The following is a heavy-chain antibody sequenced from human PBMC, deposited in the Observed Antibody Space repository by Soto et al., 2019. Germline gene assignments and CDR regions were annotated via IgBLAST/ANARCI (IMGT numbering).Heavy chain of an antibody. CDR3: AKNLYYYSGRDV. CDR2: MNPNSGNT. CDR1: GYTFTRSG. Sequence: ASVKVSCKASGYTFTRSGISWVRQAPGQGLEWMGWMNPNSGNTGYAQKFQGRVTMTRNTSISTAYMELSSLRSEDTAVYYCAKNLYYYSGRDVWGQGTTVTVSS. V-gene: IGHV1-8*01. J-gene: IGHJ6*02.